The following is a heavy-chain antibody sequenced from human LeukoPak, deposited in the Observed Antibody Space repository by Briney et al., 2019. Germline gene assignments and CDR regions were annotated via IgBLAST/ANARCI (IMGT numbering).Heavy chain of an antibody. CDR2: ISSSSSTI. J-gene: IGHJ3*02. CDR3: ARDEQYYGSGIPGAFDI. CDR1: GFTFSSYS. Sequence: GGSLRLSCAASGFTFSSYSMNWVRQAPGKGLEWVSYISSSSSTIYYADSVKGRFTISRDNAKNSLYLQMNRLRAEDTAVYYCARDEQYYGSGIPGAFDIWGQGTMVTVSS. V-gene: IGHV3-48*01. D-gene: IGHD3-10*01.